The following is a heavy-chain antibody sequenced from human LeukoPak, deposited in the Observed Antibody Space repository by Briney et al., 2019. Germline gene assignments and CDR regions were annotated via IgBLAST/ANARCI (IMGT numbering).Heavy chain of an antibody. V-gene: IGHV3-20*04. CDR1: GFTFGNYG. CDR2: INWNGGST. CDR3: ARQPLWFGPGYMDV. D-gene: IGHD3-10*01. Sequence: TGGSLRLSCAASGFTFGNYGMSWVRQAPGKGLEWVSGINWNGGSTGYADSVEGRFTISRDNAKNSQYLQMNSLRVEDTALYYCARQPLWFGPGYMDVWGKGTTVTISS. J-gene: IGHJ6*03.